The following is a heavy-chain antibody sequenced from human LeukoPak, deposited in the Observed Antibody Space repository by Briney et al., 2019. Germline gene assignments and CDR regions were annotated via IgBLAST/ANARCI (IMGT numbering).Heavy chain of an antibody. D-gene: IGHD6-13*01. CDR1: GFTFSDYG. Sequence: GGSLRLSCAASGFTFSDYGMHWVRQAPGKGLEWVAFIRYDGSNKYYADSVKGRFTISRDNSKNTVYLQMNSLRAEDTAVYYCARVGSGYSSSWYGYWGQGTLVTVSS. J-gene: IGHJ4*02. CDR3: ARVGSGYSSSWYGY. CDR2: IRYDGSNK. V-gene: IGHV3-30*02.